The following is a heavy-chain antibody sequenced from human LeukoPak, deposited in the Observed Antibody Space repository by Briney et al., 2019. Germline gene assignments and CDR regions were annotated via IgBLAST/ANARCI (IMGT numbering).Heavy chain of an antibody. D-gene: IGHD5-18*01. CDR1: GYTFSNYG. V-gene: IGHV1-18*01. CDR3: ARGGYSYSHSYLDY. J-gene: IGHJ4*02. Sequence: GAAVKVSCRASGYTFSNYGFTWVRQAPGQGLEWRGWISVYSGNTKYAQNLQGRVTLTTDTSTTTGFMELRSLTSDDTAVYYCARGGYSYSHSYLDYWGQGTLVTVSS. CDR2: ISVYSGNT.